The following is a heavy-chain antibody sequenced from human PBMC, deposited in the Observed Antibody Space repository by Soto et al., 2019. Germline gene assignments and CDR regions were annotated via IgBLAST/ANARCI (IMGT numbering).Heavy chain of an antibody. CDR3: VRRHVSATGIDWFDP. J-gene: IGHJ5*02. V-gene: IGHV1-3*01. D-gene: IGHD6-13*01. CDR2: INAANGDT. Sequence: ASVKVSCKASGYTFTSYGIHWVRQSPGQRLEWMGWINAANGDTKYSPKFQGRVTITRDTSASTAYMELSSLRSEDTAVYYCVRRHVSATGIDWFDPWGQGTLVTVSS. CDR1: GYTFTSYG.